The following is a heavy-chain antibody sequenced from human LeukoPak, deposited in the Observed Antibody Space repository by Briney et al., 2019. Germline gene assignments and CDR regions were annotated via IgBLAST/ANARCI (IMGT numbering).Heavy chain of an antibody. D-gene: IGHD3-3*01. V-gene: IGHV4-34*01. CDR2: INHSGST. CDR3: ARYHEYDFWSGYRTYYFDY. Sequence: SETLSLTCTVSGGSIRSYYWSWIRQPPGKGLEWIGEINHSGSTNYNPSLKSRVTISVDTSKNQFSLKLSSVTAADTAVYYCARYHEYDFWSGYRTYYFDYWGQGTLVTVSS. J-gene: IGHJ4*02. CDR1: GGSIRSYY.